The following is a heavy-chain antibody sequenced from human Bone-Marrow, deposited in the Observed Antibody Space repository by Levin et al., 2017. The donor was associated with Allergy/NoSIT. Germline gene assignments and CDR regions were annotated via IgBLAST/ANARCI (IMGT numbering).Heavy chain of an antibody. CDR1: GVSDDSINFWY. J-gene: IGHJ3*02. CDR3: ARDPAGYDSSGDYSRVAFDI. V-gene: IGHV4-4*07. CDR2: TYSSGYS. Sequence: SETLSLTCSVSGVSDDSINFWYWTWIRQPAGKGLEWIGRTYSSGYSNYNPSLKSRVTMSMITSKNQFSMKLTSVTAADTAVYYCARDPAGYDSSGDYSRVAFDIWGQGTMVTVSS. D-gene: IGHD3-22*01.